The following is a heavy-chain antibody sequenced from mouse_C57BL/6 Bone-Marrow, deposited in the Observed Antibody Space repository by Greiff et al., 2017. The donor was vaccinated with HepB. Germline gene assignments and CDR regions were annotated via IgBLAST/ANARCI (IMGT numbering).Heavy chain of an antibody. CDR1: GFNIKDYY. CDR3: TTGIYYGNYVDYAMDY. D-gene: IGHD2-1*01. CDR2: IDPEDGDT. V-gene: IGHV14-1*01. J-gene: IGHJ4*01. Sequence: EVKLMESGAELVRPGASVKLSCTASGFNIKDYYMHWVKQRPEQGLEWIGRIDPEDGDTEYAPKFQGKATMTADTSSNTAYLQLSSLTSEDTAVYYCTTGIYYGNYVDYAMDYWGQGTSVTVSS.